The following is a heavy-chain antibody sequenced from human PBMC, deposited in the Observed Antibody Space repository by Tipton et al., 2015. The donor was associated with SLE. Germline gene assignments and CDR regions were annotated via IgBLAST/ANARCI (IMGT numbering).Heavy chain of an antibody. Sequence: TLSLTCTVSGGSISSYYWNWIRQPPGKRLEWIGHVHSSGSTHYNPSLKSRVTISLDTSKNQFSLRMSSVTAADTAVYYCATSGYDSLSGFDPWGQGTPVTVSS. J-gene: IGHJ5*02. CDR2: VHSSGST. CDR1: GGSISSYY. D-gene: IGHD5-12*01. V-gene: IGHV4-59*03. CDR3: ATSGYDSLSGFDP.